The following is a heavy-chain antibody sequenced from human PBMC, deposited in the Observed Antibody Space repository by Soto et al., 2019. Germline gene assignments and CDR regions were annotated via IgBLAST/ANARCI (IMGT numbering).Heavy chain of an antibody. Sequence: QLQLQESGPGLMKPSETLSLTCTVSGDSISSYTHFWGWIRQPPGKGLEWIGSVYYSGSTYSHPSRKSRVIRAVDTSKNQFSLKLNSVTAADTAVYYCARRAYDYNLDWGQGTLVTVSS. CDR3: ARRAYDYNLD. J-gene: IGHJ4*02. D-gene: IGHD4-4*01. CDR1: GDSISSYTHF. V-gene: IGHV4-39*01. CDR2: VYYSGST.